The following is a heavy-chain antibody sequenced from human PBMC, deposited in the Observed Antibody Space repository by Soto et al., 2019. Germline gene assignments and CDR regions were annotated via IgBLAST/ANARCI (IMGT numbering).Heavy chain of an antibody. V-gene: IGHV1-46*03. CDR1: GYTFTSYY. J-gene: IGHJ4*02. CDR3: ARVYCSGGSCYSVDY. D-gene: IGHD2-15*01. CDR2: INPSGGST. Sequence: QVQLVQSGAEVKKPGASVKVSCKASGYTFTSYYMHWVRQAPGQGLEWMGIINPSGGSTSYAQKCQGRGTMXXDXSXXTGYMELSGLRSEDTAVYYCARVYCSGGSCYSVDYGGQGTLVTVSS.